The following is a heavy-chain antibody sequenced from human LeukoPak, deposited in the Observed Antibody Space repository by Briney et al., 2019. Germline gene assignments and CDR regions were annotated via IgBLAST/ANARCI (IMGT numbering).Heavy chain of an antibody. V-gene: IGHV3-23*01. CDR3: AKSKGVTAGSFAS. CDR1: GFTFSSFA. CDR2: IIGSGDRI. J-gene: IGHJ4*02. D-gene: IGHD6-13*01. Sequence: PGGSLRLSCAASGFTFSSFAMSWVRQAPGKGLEWVSGIIGSGDRIYYVDSVKGRFTISRDNSKNTLYLQMNSLRAEDTAVYYCAKSKGVTAGSFASWGQGTLVTVSS.